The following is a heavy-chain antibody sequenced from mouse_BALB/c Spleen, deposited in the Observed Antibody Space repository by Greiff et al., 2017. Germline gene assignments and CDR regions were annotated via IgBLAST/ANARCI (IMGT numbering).Heavy chain of an antibody. J-gene: IGHJ4*01. V-gene: IGHV1-69*02. D-gene: IGHD1-1*01. CDR2: IDPSDSET. CDR1: GYTFTSYW. CDR3: AREDYYDYYAMDY. Sequence: VQLQQPGAELVKPGAPVKLSCKASGYTFTSYWMNWVKQRPGRGLEWIGRIDPSDSETHYNQKFKDKATLTVDKSSSTAYIQLSSLTSEDSAVYYCAREDYYDYYAMDYWGQGTSVTVSS.